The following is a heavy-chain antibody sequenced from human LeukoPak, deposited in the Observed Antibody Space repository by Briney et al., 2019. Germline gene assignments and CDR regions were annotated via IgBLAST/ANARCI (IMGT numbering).Heavy chain of an antibody. V-gene: IGHV4-30-4*08. D-gene: IGHD5-24*01. CDR1: GGSISSGDYY. Sequence: PSETLSLTCTVSGGSISSGDYYWSWIRQPPGKGLEWIGYIYYSGSTYYNPSLKSRVTISVDTSKSQFSLKLSSVTAADTAVYYCARSPRPRRDGYSMIDYWGQGTLVTVSS. CDR2: IYYSGST. CDR3: ARSPRPRRDGYSMIDY. J-gene: IGHJ4*02.